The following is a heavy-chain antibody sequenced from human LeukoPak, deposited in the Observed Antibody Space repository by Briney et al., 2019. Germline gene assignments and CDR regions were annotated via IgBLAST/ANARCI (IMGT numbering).Heavy chain of an antibody. V-gene: IGHV5-51*01. CDR3: ARSKLPCLDPLPYYYMDV. CDR2: IYPGDSDT. D-gene: IGHD1-26*01. J-gene: IGHJ6*03. CDR1: GYSFTSYW. Sequence: GESPKISCKGSGYSFTSYWIGWVRQMPGKGLEWMGIIYPGDSDTRYSPPFQGQVTISADKSISTAYLQWSSLKASDTAMYYCARSKLPCLDPLPYYYMDVWGKGTTVTVSS.